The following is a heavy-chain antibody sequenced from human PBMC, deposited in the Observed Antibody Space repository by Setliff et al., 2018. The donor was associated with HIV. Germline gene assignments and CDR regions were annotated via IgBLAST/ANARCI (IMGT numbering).Heavy chain of an antibody. V-gene: IGHV4-61*02. D-gene: IGHD3-10*01. J-gene: IGHJ6*02. CDR3: AGASYIVIRGAAGMDV. CDR2: IYTSGLT. Sequence: SETLSLTCTVSGGSINSGGYYWVWIRQPALKGLEWIGRIYTSGLTNYNPSLKSRVTIPVDTSKNQVSLKLSSVTATDTAEDYWAGASYIVIRGAAGMDVWGPGTTVTVSS. CDR1: GGSINSGGYY.